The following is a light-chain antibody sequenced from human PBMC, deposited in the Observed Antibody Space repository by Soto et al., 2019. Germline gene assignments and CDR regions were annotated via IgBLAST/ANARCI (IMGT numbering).Light chain of an antibody. CDR1: QSVSNNY. Sequence: EIVLTQSPGTLSLAPGERATLSCRASQSVSNNYLAWYQQKPGQAPRLFIYGASNRATGIPDRFSGSGSGTAFTLTISRLEPEDFAVYYCQQYGSSGTFGHGTTVDIK. CDR3: QQYGSSGT. CDR2: GAS. V-gene: IGKV3-20*01. J-gene: IGKJ1*01.